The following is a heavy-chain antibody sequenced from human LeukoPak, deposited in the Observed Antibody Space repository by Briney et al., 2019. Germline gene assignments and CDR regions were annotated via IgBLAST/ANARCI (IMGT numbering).Heavy chain of an antibody. CDR1: GGTFSSYA. V-gene: IGHV1-69*13. CDR3: ARGTNYYDSSGYYSGYYYYGMDV. J-gene: IGHJ6*02. D-gene: IGHD3-22*01. CDR2: IIPIFGTA. Sequence: SVKVSCKASGGTFSSYAISWVRQAPGQGLEWMGGIIPIFGTANYAQKFQGRVTITADESTSTAYMELSSLRSEDTAVYYCARGTNYYDSSGYYSGYYYYGMDVWGQGTTVTVSS.